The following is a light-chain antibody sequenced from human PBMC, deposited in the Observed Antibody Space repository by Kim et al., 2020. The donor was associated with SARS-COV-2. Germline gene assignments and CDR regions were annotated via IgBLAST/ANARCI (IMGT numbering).Light chain of an antibody. V-gene: IGKV1-39*01. J-gene: IGKJ2*01. CDR3: QQSYSTPYT. Sequence: VGDRVTITCRASQSISSYLNWYQQKPGKAPKLLIYAASSLQSGVPSRFSGSGSGTDFTLTISSLQPEDFATYYCQQSYSTPYTFGQGTKLEIK. CDR1: QSISSY. CDR2: AAS.